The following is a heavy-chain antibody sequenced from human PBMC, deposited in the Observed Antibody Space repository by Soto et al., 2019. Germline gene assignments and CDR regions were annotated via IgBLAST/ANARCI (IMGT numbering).Heavy chain of an antibody. J-gene: IGHJ3*01. V-gene: IGHV1-58*01. CDR3: AADHGYCGGDCYLS. Sequence: GASVKVSCKASGFTFASSAVQWVRQARGQRLEWIGWIVVGSGNTNYAQKFQERVTITRDMSTSTAYMELSSLRSEDTAVYYCAADHGYCGGDCYLSWGQGTMVTVSS. CDR2: IVVGSGNT. D-gene: IGHD2-21*02. CDR1: GFTFASSA.